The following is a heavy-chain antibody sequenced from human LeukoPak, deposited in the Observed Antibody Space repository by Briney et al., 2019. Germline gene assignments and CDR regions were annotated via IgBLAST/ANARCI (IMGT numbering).Heavy chain of an antibody. CDR2: IKEDGSEK. J-gene: IGHJ2*01. V-gene: IGHV3-7*03. D-gene: IGHD1-26*01. Sequence: PGGSLRLSCAASGFSFSSFWMNWVRQAPGKGLEWVANIKEDGSEKYYVDSVKGRVTISRDNANKSLYLQMNSLRAEDTAVYYCAKGDVVAATSSFFDLWGRGTLVTVSS. CDR3: AKGDVVAATSSFFDL. CDR1: GFSFSSFW.